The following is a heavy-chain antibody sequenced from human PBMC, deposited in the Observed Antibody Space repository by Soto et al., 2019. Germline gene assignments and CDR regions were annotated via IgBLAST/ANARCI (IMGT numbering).Heavy chain of an antibody. CDR2: ISGSGGST. D-gene: IGHD3-16*02. J-gene: IGHJ5*02. Sequence: SLRLSCAASGFTFSSYAMSWVRQAPGKGLEWVSAISGSGGSTYYADSVKGRFTISRDNSKNTLYLQMNSLRAEDTAVYYCAKDGQYDYVWGSYPPASIWFDPWGQGTLVTVSS. CDR1: GFTFSSYA. V-gene: IGHV3-23*01. CDR3: AKDGQYDYVWGSYPPASIWFDP.